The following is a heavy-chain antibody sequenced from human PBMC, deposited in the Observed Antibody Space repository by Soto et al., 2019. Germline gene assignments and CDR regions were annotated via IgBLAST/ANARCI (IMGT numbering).Heavy chain of an antibody. CDR1: GSRFTGYG. CDR2: IYPGDSDT. CDR3: ARYDSSGYYWGAFDI. D-gene: IGHD3-22*01. Sequence: GESQNISGKSSGSRFTGYGNSWVRQMPGKGLEWMGIIYPGDSDTRYSPSFQGQVTISADKSISTAYLQWSSLKASDTAMYYCARYDSSGYYWGAFDIWGQGTVVTVSS. J-gene: IGHJ3*02. V-gene: IGHV5-51*01.